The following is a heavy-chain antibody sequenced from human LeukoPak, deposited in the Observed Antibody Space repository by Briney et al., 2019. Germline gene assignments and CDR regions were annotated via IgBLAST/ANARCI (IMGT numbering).Heavy chain of an antibody. D-gene: IGHD1-1*01. CDR1: GDSINSYY. Sequence: SETLSLTCTVSGDSINSYYWSWIRQPPEKGLEWIGYIYYSGTTSYNPSLKGRVTISVDTSKTQFSLKMNSVTAADTAVYYCSRGVVPLAANTLAHWGQGTLVTVSS. CDR2: IYYSGTT. CDR3: SRGVVPLAANTLAH. V-gene: IGHV4-59*01. J-gene: IGHJ4*02.